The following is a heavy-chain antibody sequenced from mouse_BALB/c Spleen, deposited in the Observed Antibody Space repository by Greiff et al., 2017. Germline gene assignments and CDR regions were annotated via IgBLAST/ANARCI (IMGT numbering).Heavy chain of an antibody. Sequence: EVNVVESGGGLVQPGGSRKLSCAASGFTFSSFGMHWVRQAPEKGLEWVAYISSGSSTIYYADTVKGRFTISRDNPKNTLFLQMTSLRSEDTAMYYCARSNYYGSSYEAWFAYWGQGTLVTVSA. D-gene: IGHD1-1*01. J-gene: IGHJ3*01. V-gene: IGHV5-17*02. CDR2: ISSGSSTI. CDR1: GFTFSSFG. CDR3: ARSNYYGSSYEAWFAY.